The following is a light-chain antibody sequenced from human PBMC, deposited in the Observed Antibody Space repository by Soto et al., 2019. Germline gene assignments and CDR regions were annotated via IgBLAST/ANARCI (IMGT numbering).Light chain of an antibody. CDR1: QSLLHSNGYNY. J-gene: IGKJ5*01. CDR2: LGS. Sequence: DIVMTQSPLSLPVTPREPASISCRSSQSLLHSNGYNYLDWYLQKPGQSPQLLIYLGSNRASGVPDRFSGSGSGTDFTLKISRVEAADVGVYYCMQALQTPITFGQGTRLEIK. CDR3: MQALQTPIT. V-gene: IGKV2-28*01.